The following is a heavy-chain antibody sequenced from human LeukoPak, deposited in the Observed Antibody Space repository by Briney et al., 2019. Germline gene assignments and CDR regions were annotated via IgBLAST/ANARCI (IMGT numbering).Heavy chain of an antibody. Sequence: PGGSLRLSCAASGFIFRNYAMHWVRQAPGKGLEYVSAISGSGDNTYYGNSVRGRFTISRDNSKNTLFLQMGSLRVEDTAVYYCVREERGLAIDYWGQGTLVTVSS. D-gene: IGHD5-12*01. CDR2: ISGSGDNT. CDR3: VREERGLAIDY. J-gene: IGHJ4*02. V-gene: IGHV3-64*01. CDR1: GFIFRNYA.